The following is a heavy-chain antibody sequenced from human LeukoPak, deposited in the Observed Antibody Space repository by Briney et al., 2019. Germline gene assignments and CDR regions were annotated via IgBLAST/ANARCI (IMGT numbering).Heavy chain of an antibody. Sequence: SETLSLTCTVSGGSISSYYWSWIRQPPGKGLEWIGYIYYSGSTNYNPSLKSRVTISVDTSKNQFSLKLSSVTAADTAVYYCARHPNTREYIAVAGTPFDYWGQGTLVTVSS. J-gene: IGHJ4*02. CDR3: ARHPNTREYIAVAGTPFDY. CDR1: GGSISSYY. V-gene: IGHV4-59*08. CDR2: IYYSGST. D-gene: IGHD6-19*01.